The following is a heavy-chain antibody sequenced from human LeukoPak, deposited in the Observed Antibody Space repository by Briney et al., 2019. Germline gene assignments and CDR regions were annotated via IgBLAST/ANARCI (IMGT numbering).Heavy chain of an antibody. CDR3: ATTPAQECSGGSCEINDY. CDR2: IYYSGST. V-gene: IGHV4-59*12. CDR1: GGSISSYY. D-gene: IGHD2-15*01. Sequence: SETLSLTCTVSGGSISSYYWSWIRQPPGKGLEWIGYIYYSGSTNYNPSLKSRVTMSVDTSKNQFSLKLSSVTAADTAVYYCATTPAQECSGGSCEINDYWGQGTLVTVSS. J-gene: IGHJ4*02.